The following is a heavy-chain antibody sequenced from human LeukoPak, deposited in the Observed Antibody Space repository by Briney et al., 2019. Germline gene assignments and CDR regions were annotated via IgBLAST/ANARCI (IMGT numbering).Heavy chain of an antibody. CDR2: IYTSGRT. CDR3: ARDSPAGP. Sequence: SETLSLTCTVSGGSISGYSWSWIRQSAGKGLEWIGRIYTSGRTNYNPSFKSRVTMSIDTSKKQFSLKLTSVTAADTAVYYCARDSPAGPWGQGTLVTVSS. CDR1: GGSISGYS. D-gene: IGHD3-10*01. V-gene: IGHV4-4*07. J-gene: IGHJ5*02.